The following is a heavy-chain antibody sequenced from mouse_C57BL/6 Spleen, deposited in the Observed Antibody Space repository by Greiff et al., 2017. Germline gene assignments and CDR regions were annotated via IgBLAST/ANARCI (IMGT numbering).Heavy chain of an antibody. J-gene: IGHJ4*01. CDR2: IDPADSYT. D-gene: IGHD2-4*01. CDR1: GYTFTSYW. CDR3: TGSYDYPNAVDY. V-gene: IGHV1-59*01. Sequence: QVQLQQSGPELVKPGASVKISCKASGYTFTSYWMHWVKQRPGQGLEWIGVIDPADSYTNYNQKFKGKATLTVDTSSSTASMQLSRLASEDSAVYYCTGSYDYPNAVDYWGQGTSVTVSS.